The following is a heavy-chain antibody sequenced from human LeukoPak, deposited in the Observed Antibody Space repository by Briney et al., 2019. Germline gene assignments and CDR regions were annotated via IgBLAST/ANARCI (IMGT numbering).Heavy chain of an antibody. D-gene: IGHD3-22*01. CDR2: ISGSGGST. J-gene: IGHJ6*02. CDR3: AKISGYGTEMDV. V-gene: IGHV3-23*01. CDR1: GFTVSSNY. Sequence: GGSLRLSCAASGFTVSSNYMSWVRQAPGKGLEWVSAISGSGGSTYYADSVKGRFTISRDNSKNTLYLQMNSLRAEDTAVYYCAKISGYGTEMDVWGQGTTVTVSS.